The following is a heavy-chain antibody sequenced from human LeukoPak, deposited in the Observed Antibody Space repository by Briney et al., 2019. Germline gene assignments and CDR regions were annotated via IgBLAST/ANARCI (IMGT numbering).Heavy chain of an antibody. J-gene: IGHJ4*02. D-gene: IGHD3-3*01. CDR3: ASQDYDARSGHPGFHY. V-gene: IGHV1-2*02. CDR2: INPNSGGT. CDR1: GYTFTGYY. Sequence: ASVKVSCKASGYTFTGYYIHWVRQAPGQGLEWMGWINPNSGGTNFAQKFQGRVTMTRDTSITTAYMELYRLRSDDTAVYYCASQDYDARSGHPGFHYWGQGTLVTVSS.